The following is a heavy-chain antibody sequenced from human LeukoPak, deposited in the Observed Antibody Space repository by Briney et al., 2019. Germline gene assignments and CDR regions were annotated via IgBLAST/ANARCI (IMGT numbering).Heavy chain of an antibody. CDR3: ARVGDYGGNIWFDP. D-gene: IGHD4-23*01. Sequence: GGSLRLSCAASGFTVSSKYMSWVRQAPGKGLEWVSVNSGGSTYYADSVKGRFTISRDNSKNTLYLQMNSLKAEDTAVYYCARVGDYGGNIWFDPWGQGTLVTVSS. J-gene: IGHJ5*02. V-gene: IGHV3-53*01. CDR2: NSGGST. CDR1: GFTVSSKY.